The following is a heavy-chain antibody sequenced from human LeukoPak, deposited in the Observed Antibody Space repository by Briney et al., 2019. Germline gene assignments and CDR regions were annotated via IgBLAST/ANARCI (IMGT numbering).Heavy chain of an antibody. CDR1: GFTFSSYG. CDR3: AKSGYCSTTSCYQADAFDI. Sequence: GGSLRLSCAASGFTFSSYGMHWVRQAPGKGLEWVAFIRYDGSNKYYADSVKGRFTISRDNSKNTLYLQMNSLRAEDTAVYYCAKSGYCSTTSCYQADAFDICGQGTMVTVSS. D-gene: IGHD2-2*01. V-gene: IGHV3-30*02. J-gene: IGHJ3*02. CDR2: IRYDGSNK.